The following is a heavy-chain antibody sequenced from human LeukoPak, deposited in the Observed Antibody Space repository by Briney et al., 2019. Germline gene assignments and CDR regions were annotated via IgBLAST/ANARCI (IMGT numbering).Heavy chain of an antibody. CDR2: ISGSGGST. CDR3: AKDLDYGDYVPLFDY. Sequence: GGSLRLSCAASGFTFSSYAMSWVRQLPGKGLEWVSAISGSGGSTYYADSVKGRFTISRDNSKNTLYLQMNSLRAEDTAVYYCAKDLDYGDYVPLFDYWGQGTLVTVSS. J-gene: IGHJ4*02. D-gene: IGHD4-17*01. CDR1: GFTFSSYA. V-gene: IGHV3-23*01.